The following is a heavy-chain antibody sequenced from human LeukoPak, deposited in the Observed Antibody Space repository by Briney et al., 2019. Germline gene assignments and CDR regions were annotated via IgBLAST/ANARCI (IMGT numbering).Heavy chain of an antibody. CDR2: INEDGNKK. V-gene: IGHV3-7*04. J-gene: IGHJ4*02. CDR3: ARGCTTTSCFDY. D-gene: IGHD2-2*01. Sequence: GRSLRLSCAASGFTFSSYAMHWVRQAPGKGLEWVANINEDGNKKYYVDSVKGRFTISRDNTKNSLSLHMNSLRAEDTAIYYCARGCTTTSCFDYWGQGTLVTVSS. CDR1: GFTFSSYA.